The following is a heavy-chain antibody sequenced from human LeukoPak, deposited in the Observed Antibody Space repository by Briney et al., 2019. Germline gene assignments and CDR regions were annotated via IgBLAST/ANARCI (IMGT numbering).Heavy chain of an antibody. CDR1: GFTFSSYA. J-gene: IGHJ4*02. CDR2: ISSNGGST. V-gene: IGHV3-64*01. CDR3: ARDGDGYNPLDY. Sequence: PGGSLRLSCAASGFTFSSYAMHWVRQAPGKGLEYVSAISSNGGSTYYANSVKGRFTISRDNSKSTLYLQMGSLRAEDMAVYYCARDGDGYNPLDYWGQGTLVTVSS. D-gene: IGHD5-24*01.